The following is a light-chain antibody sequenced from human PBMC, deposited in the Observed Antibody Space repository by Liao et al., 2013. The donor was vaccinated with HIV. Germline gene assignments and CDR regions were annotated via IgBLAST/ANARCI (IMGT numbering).Light chain of an antibody. J-gene: IGLJ3*02. CDR2: QDT. CDR1: KLGDKY. CDR3: QTWDSNSALV. V-gene: IGLV3-1*01. Sequence: SYELTQPSSVSVSPGQTASITCSGDKLGDKYACWYQQRSGQSPVLVIYQDTKRPSGIPERFSGSNYGNTATLTISGTQAMDEAEYYCQTWDSNSALVFGGGTKLTVL.